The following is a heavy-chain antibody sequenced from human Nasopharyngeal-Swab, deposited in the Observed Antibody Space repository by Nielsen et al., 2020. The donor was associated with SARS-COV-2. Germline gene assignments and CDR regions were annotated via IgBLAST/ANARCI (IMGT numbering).Heavy chain of an antibody. J-gene: IGHJ4*02. CDR2: ISSTNNFI. D-gene: IGHD3-22*01. V-gene: IGHV3-21*01. CDR3: LRGDRRDY. Sequence: GASLKISCSVSEFIFSYYVMNWVRQAPGKGLEWVSSISSTNNFIFYADSVKGGLTISRDNTKNSLYLEMNSLRAEDTAVYYCLRGDRRDYWGPGTLVSVSS. CDR1: EFIFSYYV.